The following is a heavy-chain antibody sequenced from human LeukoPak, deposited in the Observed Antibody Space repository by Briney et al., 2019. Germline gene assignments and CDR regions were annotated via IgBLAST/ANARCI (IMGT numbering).Heavy chain of an antibody. CDR2: IYHSGST. D-gene: IGHD2-2*01. Sequence: PSQTLSLTCTVSGGSISSGGYYWSWIRQPPGKGLEWIGYIYHSGSTYYNPSLKSRVTISVDRSKNQFSLKLSSVTAADTAVYYCARAPSIGYCSSTSCLNWFDPWGQGTLVTVSS. CDR1: GGSISSGGYY. J-gene: IGHJ5*02. V-gene: IGHV4-30-2*01. CDR3: ARAPSIGYCSSTSCLNWFDP.